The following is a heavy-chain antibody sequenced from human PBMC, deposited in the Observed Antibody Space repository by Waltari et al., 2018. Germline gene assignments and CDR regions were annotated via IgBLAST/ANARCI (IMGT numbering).Heavy chain of an antibody. CDR3: ARDHRTMVQGSGWFDP. CDR1: GYTFTGYY. J-gene: IGHJ5*02. Sequence: QVQLVQSGAEVKKPGASVKVSCKASGYTFTGYYMHWVRQAPGQGLEWMGRINPNSGGTNYAQKLQGRVTMTRETSISTAYMELSRLRSDDTAVYYCARDHRTMVQGSGWFDPWGQGTLVTVSS. D-gene: IGHD3-10*01. CDR2: INPNSGGT. V-gene: IGHV1-2*06.